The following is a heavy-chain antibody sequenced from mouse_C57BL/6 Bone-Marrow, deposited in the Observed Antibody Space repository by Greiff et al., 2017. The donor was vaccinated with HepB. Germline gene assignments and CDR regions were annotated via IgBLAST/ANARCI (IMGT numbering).Heavy chain of an antibody. CDR3: TRFYDYDNAMDY. Sequence: EVKLVESGGGLVQPGGSRKLSCAASGFTFSSFGMHWVRQAPEKGLEWVAYINSGSSTIYYADTVKGRFTVSRDNPKNILFLQMTSLRSEDTAIYYCTRFYDYDNAMDYWGQGTSVTVSS. J-gene: IGHJ4*01. D-gene: IGHD2-4*01. CDR1: GFTFSSFG. V-gene: IGHV5-17*02. CDR2: INSGSSTI.